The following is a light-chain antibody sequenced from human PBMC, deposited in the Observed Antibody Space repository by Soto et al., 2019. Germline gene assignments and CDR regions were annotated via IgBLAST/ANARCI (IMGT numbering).Light chain of an antibody. CDR3: SSYTSTLRLVV. CDR2: DVS. CDR1: SSDVGGYNY. J-gene: IGLJ2*01. Sequence: QSVLTQPASVSESPGQSITISCTGTSSDVGGYNYVSCYQQHPGKAPKLMIYDVSNRPSGVSNRFSGSKSGNTASLTISGLQAEDEADYYCSSYTSTLRLVVFGGGTKLTVL. V-gene: IGLV2-14*01.